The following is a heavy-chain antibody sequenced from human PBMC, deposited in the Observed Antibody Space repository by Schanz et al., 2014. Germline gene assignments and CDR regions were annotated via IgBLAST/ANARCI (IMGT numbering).Heavy chain of an antibody. CDR3: ARDGRKYSSGTLDYFDN. CDR2: ISSSSGSSYT. J-gene: IGHJ4*02. Sequence: QAQLVESGGGLVKPGGSLRLSCAASGFTFSDYYMTWIRQAPGKGLEWGSYISSSSGSSYTDYADSVKGRFTISRDNAKNSLYLQMNSLRAEDTAIYYCARDGRKYSSGTLDYFDNWGQGTLVTVSS. D-gene: IGHD6-25*01. CDR1: GFTFSDYY. V-gene: IGHV3-11*06.